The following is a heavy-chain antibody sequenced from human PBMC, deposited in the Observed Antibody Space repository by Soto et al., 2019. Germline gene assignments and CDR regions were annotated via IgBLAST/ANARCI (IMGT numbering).Heavy chain of an antibody. CDR1: GFMFNDYG. D-gene: IGHD5-18*01. J-gene: IGHJ3*01. CDR2: ISYHGNNK. Sequence: LRLSCEASGFMFNDYGMHWVRQAPGKGLDWVAVISYHGNNKYYAQSVKGRFTISRDNSKNTLFLHMDSLRPEDTAVYHCVKGDLDTAVVNSPDAFDVWGPGTMVTVSS. V-gene: IGHV3-30*18. CDR3: VKGDLDTAVVNSPDAFDV.